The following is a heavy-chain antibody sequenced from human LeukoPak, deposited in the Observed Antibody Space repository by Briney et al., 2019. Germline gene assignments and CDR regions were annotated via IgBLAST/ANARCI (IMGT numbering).Heavy chain of an antibody. CDR2: IIPIFGTA. Sequence: SVKVSCKASGGTFSSYAISWVRQAPGQGLEWMGGIIPIFGTANYAQKFQGRVTITADEFTSTAYMELSSLRSEDTAVYYCARDGVYGDYGPYYFDYWGQGTLVTVSS. D-gene: IGHD4-17*01. J-gene: IGHJ4*02. V-gene: IGHV1-69*13. CDR1: GGTFSSYA. CDR3: ARDGVYGDYGPYYFDY.